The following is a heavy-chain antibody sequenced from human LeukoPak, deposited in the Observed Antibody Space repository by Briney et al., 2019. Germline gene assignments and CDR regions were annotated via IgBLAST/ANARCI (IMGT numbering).Heavy chain of an antibody. CDR2: ISYDGSNK. V-gene: IGHV3-30-3*01. J-gene: IGHJ4*02. Sequence: GRSLRLSCAASGFTFSSYAMHWVRQAPGKGLEWVAVISYDGSNKYYADSVKGRFTISRDNSKNTLYLQMKSLRAEDTAVYYCARDPGYSSNPDYWGQGTLVTVSS. D-gene: IGHD6-13*01. CDR1: GFTFSSYA. CDR3: ARDPGYSSNPDY.